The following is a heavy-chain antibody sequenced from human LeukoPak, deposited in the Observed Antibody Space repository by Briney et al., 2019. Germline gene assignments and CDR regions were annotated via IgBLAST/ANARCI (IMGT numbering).Heavy chain of an antibody. V-gene: IGHV3-30-3*01. D-gene: IGHD4-17*01. CDR2: ISYDGSNK. J-gene: IGHJ6*02. CDR1: GFTFSSYA. Sequence: GRSLRLSCAASGFTFSSYAMHWVRQAPGKGLEWVAVISYDGSNKYYADSVKGRFTISRDNSKNTLYLQMNSLRAEDTAVYYCARTDYGDLWGSYGMDVWGQGTTVTVSS. CDR3: ARTDYGDLWGSYGMDV.